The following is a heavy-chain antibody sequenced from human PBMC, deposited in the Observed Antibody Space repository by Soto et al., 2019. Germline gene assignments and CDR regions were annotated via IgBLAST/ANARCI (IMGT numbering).Heavy chain of an antibody. V-gene: IGHV3-30*18. Sequence: QPGGALRLYCAVARFTSSTYGMHWVRQAPGKGLDWVAVISYDGSDKYYADSVKGRFTISRDNSQNTLFLQMNSLRAEDTAVYYCAKDRGSYLDYWGQGT. J-gene: IGHJ4*02. CDR1: RFTSSTYG. CDR3: AKDRGSYLDY. D-gene: IGHD1-1*01. CDR2: ISYDGSDK.